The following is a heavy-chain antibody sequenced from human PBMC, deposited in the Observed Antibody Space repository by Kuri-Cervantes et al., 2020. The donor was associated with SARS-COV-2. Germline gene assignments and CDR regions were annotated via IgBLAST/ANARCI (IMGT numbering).Heavy chain of an antibody. CDR2: IYTSGST. V-gene: IGHV4-4*07. D-gene: IGHD6-13*01. J-gene: IGHJ4*02. CDR1: GGSISSYY. CDR3: AREDSSSWLYSYDY. Sequence: GSLRLSCTVSGGSISSYYWSWIRQPAGKGLEWIGRIYTSGSTNYNPSLKSRVTMSVDTSKNQFSLKLSSVTAADTAVYYCAREDSSSWLYSYDYWGQGTLVTVSS.